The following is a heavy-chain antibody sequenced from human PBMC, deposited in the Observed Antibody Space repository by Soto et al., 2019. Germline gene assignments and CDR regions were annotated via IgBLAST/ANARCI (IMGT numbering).Heavy chain of an antibody. J-gene: IGHJ6*02. CDR2: INPSGGST. V-gene: IGHV1-46*01. CDR3: ARGGELSYCYYGMDV. Sequence: QVQLVQSGAEVKKPGASVKVSCKASGYTFTSYYMHWVRQAPGQGLEWMGIINPSGGSTSYAQKFQGRVTMTRDTSTSTVYMELSSMRSEDTAVYYCARGGELSYCYYGMDVWGQGTTVTVSS. D-gene: IGHD1-7*01. CDR1: GYTFTSYY.